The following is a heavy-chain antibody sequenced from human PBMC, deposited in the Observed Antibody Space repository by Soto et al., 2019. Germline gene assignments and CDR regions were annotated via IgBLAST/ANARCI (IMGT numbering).Heavy chain of an antibody. D-gene: IGHD3-3*01. CDR3: AKDLGITIFGLYYYGMDV. CDR1: GFTFSSYG. J-gene: IGHJ6*02. CDR2: ISYDGSNK. Sequence: GGSLRLSCAASGFTFSSYGMHWVRQAPGKGLEWVAVISYDGSNKYYADSVKGRFTISRDNSKNTLYLQMNSLRAEDTAVYYCAKDLGITIFGLYYYGMDVWGQGTTVTVSS. V-gene: IGHV3-30*18.